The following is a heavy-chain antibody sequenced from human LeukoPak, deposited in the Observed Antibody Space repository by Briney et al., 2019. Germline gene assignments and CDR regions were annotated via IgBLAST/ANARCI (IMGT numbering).Heavy chain of an antibody. CDR1: GFTFDDYA. Sequence: GRSLRLSCAASGFTFDDYAMHWVRQAPGKGLEWVSGISWNSGSIGYADSVKGRFTISRDNAKNSLYLQMNSLRAEDTALYYCAKGSGTVVENYFDYWGQGTLVTVSS. CDR3: AKGSGTVVENYFDY. D-gene: IGHD2-15*01. V-gene: IGHV3-9*01. CDR2: ISWNSGSI. J-gene: IGHJ4*02.